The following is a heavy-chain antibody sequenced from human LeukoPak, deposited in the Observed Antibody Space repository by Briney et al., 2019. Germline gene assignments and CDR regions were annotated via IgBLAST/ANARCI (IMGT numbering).Heavy chain of an antibody. CDR1: GYTFTACY. D-gene: IGHD2-15*01. V-gene: IGHV1-2*02. J-gene: IGHJ4*02. CDR2: ISANKGDT. CDR3: ARADIIVVAGATPVGSAFEY. Sequence: ASVKVSCKASGYTFTACYIHWLRQAPGQGIEWMGWISANKGDTEYAQKFQGRLTVTRDTSTSTAYMELKRLKSDDTAVYYCARADIIVVAGATPVGSAFEYWGQGTLITVS.